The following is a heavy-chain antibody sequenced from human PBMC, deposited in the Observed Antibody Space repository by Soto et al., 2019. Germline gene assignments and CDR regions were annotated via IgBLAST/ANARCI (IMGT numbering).Heavy chain of an antibody. V-gene: IGHV1-8*01. J-gene: IGHJ6*03. CDR2: MNPNSGNT. CDR1: GYTFTRYD. Sequence: ASVKVSCKASGYTFTRYDINWVRQATGQGLEWMGWMNPNSGNTGYAQKFQGRVTMTRNTSISTAYMELSSLRSEDTAVYYCARGRFYYGSGPNVTYCYYYYMDVWGKGTTVTVSS. CDR3: ARGRFYYGSGPNVTYCYYYYMDV. D-gene: IGHD3-10*01.